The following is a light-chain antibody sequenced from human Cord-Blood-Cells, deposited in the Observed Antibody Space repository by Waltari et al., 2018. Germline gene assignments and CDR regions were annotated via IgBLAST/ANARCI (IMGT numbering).Light chain of an antibody. CDR2: WAS. CDR1: QSVLYSSNNKNY. CDR3: QQYYSTPRT. V-gene: IGKV4-1*01. J-gene: IGKJ1*01. Sequence: DIVMTQSPDSLAVSLGERATINCKSSQSVLYSSNNKNYLAWYQQKPGQPPKLLIYWASTRESVVPDRFSGSGSGTDFTLTISSLQAEDVAVYYCQQYYSTPRTFGQGNKVEIK.